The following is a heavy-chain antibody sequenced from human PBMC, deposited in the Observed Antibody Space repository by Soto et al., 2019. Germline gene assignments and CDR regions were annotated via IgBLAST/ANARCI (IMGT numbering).Heavy chain of an antibody. CDR2: LSYDGSHE. Sequence: VQLVESGGGVVQPGTSLKLSCAASGFTFDDFGFHWVRQAPGKGLEWVATLSYDGSHEYYADSVKGRFTISRDNSKITLYLQMNSLKTEDTAMYYCAKEMFPRTVLDSSLPWGDYWGQGTLVTVSS. V-gene: IGHV3-30*18. CDR3: AKEMFPRTVLDSSLPWGDY. CDR1: GFTFDDFG. J-gene: IGHJ4*02. D-gene: IGHD3-22*01.